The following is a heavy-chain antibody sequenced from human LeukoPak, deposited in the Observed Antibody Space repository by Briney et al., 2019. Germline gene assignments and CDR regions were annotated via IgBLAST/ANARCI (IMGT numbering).Heavy chain of an antibody. J-gene: IGHJ4*02. CDR1: GFTFSSYA. CDR2: ISGSGGST. Sequence: GGSLRLSCAASGFTFSSYAMSWVRQAPGKGLEWVSAISGSGGSTYYADSVEGRFTISRDNSKNTLYLQMNSLRAEDTAVYYCAKGLYSNYELGLDYWGQGTLVTVSS. CDR3: AKGLYSNYELGLDY. D-gene: IGHD4-11*01. V-gene: IGHV3-23*01.